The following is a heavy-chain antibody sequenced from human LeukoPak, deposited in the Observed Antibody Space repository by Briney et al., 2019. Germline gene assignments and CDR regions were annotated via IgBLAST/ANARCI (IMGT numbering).Heavy chain of an antibody. CDR1: GCRFNSYW. CDR2: IDTSDAYT. D-gene: IGHD2/OR15-2a*01. J-gene: IGHJ4*02. Sequence: GGAPKTPFKGSGCRFNSYWISWGRQMPGKGLEWMGRIDTSDAYTNYSPSFQGHVTISADKSINTAYLKWASLQAADAAMYYCSTARAFHSRSFDYWGQGSLVTVSS. CDR3: STARAFHSRSFDY. V-gene: IGHV5-10-1*01.